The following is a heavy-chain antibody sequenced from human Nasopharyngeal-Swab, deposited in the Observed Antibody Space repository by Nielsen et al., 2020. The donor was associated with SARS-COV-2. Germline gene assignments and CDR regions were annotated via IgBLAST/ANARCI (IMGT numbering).Heavy chain of an antibody. J-gene: IGHJ4*02. Sequence: SLKISCAASGFAFDEYAMHWVRQAPGKGLDWVSSISWNSGYIDHADSVKGRFTISRDNVKNSLYLQMNSLRAEDTALYYCAKDTGDTPMVGSLIHYWGQGTLVTVPS. CDR1: GFAFDEYA. V-gene: IGHV3-9*01. D-gene: IGHD5-18*01. CDR3: AKDTGDTPMVGSLIHY. CDR2: ISWNSGYI.